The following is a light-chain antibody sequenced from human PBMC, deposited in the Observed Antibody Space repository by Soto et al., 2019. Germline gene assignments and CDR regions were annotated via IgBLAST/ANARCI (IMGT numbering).Light chain of an antibody. CDR2: LNSDGSH. CDR1: SGHSSYA. CDR3: QTWGTGIRV. V-gene: IGLV4-69*01. Sequence: QLVLTQSPSASASLGASVKLTCTLSSGHSSYAIAWHQQQPEKGPRYLMKLNSDGSHSKGDGIPDRFSGSSSGAERYLTIPRLQSEDEADYYCQTWGTGIRVFGGGPKLTVL. J-gene: IGLJ3*02.